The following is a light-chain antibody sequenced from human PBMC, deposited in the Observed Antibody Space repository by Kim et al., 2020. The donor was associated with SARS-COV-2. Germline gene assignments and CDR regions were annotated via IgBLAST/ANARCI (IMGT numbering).Light chain of an antibody. Sequence: GQSITISCTGTSSDVGGYDYVSWYQQHPGKAPILMIYDVSKRPSGISSRFSGSKSGNTASLTISGLQAEDEADYYCSSYTSSSTYVFGTGTKVTVL. J-gene: IGLJ1*01. V-gene: IGLV2-14*04. CDR1: SSDVGGYDY. CDR2: DVS. CDR3: SSYTSSSTYV.